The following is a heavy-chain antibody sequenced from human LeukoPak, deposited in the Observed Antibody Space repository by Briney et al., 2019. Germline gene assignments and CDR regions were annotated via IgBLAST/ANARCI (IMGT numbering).Heavy chain of an antibody. V-gene: IGHV4-34*01. CDR3: QFGELVLDYFDY. CDR2: INHSGST. D-gene: IGHD3-10*01. CDR1: GGSFSGYY. J-gene: IGHJ4*02. Sequence: SETLSLTCAVYGGSFSGYYWSWIRRPPGKGLEWIGEINHSGSTNYNPSLKSRVTISVDTSKNQFSLRLSSVTAADTAVYYCQFGELVLDYFDYWGQGTLVTVSS.